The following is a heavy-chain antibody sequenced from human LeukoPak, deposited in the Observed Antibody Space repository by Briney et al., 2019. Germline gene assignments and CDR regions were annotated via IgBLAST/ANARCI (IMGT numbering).Heavy chain of an antibody. J-gene: IGHJ6*03. D-gene: IGHD3-10*01. CDR3: ARVSAMVRGVIISYYMDV. CDR2: IIPMFGSA. Sequence: ASVKVSCKASGGTFSSYSISWVRQAPGQGLEWMGGIIPMFGSANYAQKFQGRVTITADKSTSTAYMELSSLRYEDTAVYYCARVSAMVRGVIISYYMDVWGKGTTVTTSS. CDR1: GGTFSSYS. V-gene: IGHV1-69*06.